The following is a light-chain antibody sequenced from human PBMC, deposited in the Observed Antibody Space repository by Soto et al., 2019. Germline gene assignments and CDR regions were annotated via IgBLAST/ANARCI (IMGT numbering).Light chain of an antibody. V-gene: IGKV4-1*01. J-gene: IGKJ1*01. CDR2: WAS. Sequence: DIVMTQSPDSLAVSLGERATINCRSSQSVLYSSNNKNYLAWYQQKPGQPPKLLIYWASTRESGVPDRFRGSGSGTDFTLTISSLQAEDVAVYYCQHHYDAPWAFGQGTKVEI. CDR3: QHHYDAPWA. CDR1: QSVLYSSNNKNY.